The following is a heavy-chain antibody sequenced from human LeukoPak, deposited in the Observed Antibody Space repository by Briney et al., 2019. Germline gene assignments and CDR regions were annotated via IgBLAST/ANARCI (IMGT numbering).Heavy chain of an antibody. CDR1: GFTFSSYA. CDR2: ISYDGSNK. V-gene: IGHV3-30*04. J-gene: IGHJ3*02. CDR3: ARDRAWELLFYDAFDI. D-gene: IGHD1-26*01. Sequence: GGSLRLSCAASGFTFSSYAMHWVRQAPGKGLEWVAVISYDGSNKYYADSVKGRFTISRDNSKNTLYLQMNSLRAEDTAVYYCARDRAWELLFYDAFDIWGQGTMVTVSS.